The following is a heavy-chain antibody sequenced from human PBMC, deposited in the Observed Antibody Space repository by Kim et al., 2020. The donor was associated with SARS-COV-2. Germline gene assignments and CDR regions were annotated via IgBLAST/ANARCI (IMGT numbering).Heavy chain of an antibody. V-gene: IGHV3-7*03. CDR1: GFIFYDYW. J-gene: IGHJ4*01. CDR2: IKGDGSAK. Sequence: GGSLRLSCEASGFIFYDYWMSWVRQAPGKGLELVANIKGDGSAKFHVDFVMGRFTISRDNAKNSVYLQMNSLRVEDTAVYYCVRGGGGPFDRWGHGTLVT. D-gene: IGHD3-16*01. CDR3: VRGGGGPFDR.